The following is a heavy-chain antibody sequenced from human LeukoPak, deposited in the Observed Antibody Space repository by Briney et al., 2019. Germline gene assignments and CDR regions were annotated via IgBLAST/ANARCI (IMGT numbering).Heavy chain of an antibody. V-gene: IGHV1-8*01. D-gene: IGHD3-10*01. J-gene: IGHJ4*02. Sequence: GASVKVSCKASGYTFTSYDINWVRQATGQGLEWMGWMNPNSGNTGYAQKFQGRVTMTRNTSISTAYMELSSLRSEDTAVYYCARGRRGSGSSPKSYYFDYWGQGTLVTVSS. CDR3: ARGRRGSGSSPKSYYFDY. CDR1: GYTFTSYD. CDR2: MNPNSGNT.